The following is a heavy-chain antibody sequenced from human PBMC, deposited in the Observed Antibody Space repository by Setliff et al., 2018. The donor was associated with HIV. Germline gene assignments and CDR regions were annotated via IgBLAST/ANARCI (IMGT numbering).Heavy chain of an antibody. CDR1: GYTFTEHY. J-gene: IGHJ3*02. CDR3: ARMAPHHISWTGPQADDPFDI. V-gene: IGHV1-2*02. D-gene: IGHD3-9*01. Sequence: ASLKVSCKTSGYTFTEHYIHWVRQASGQGLEWMGWINFKSGDTNYEQKFQGRVTMARDTYINTIYMELSTLRSDDTAVFYCARMAPHHISWTGPQADDPFDIWGQGTMVTVSS. CDR2: INFKSGDT.